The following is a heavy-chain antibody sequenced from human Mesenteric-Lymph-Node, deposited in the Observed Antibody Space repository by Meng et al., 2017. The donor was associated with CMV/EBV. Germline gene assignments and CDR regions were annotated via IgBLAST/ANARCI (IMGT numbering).Heavy chain of an antibody. D-gene: IGHD3-16*01. J-gene: IGHJ4*02. V-gene: IGHV3-69-1*02. CDR2: ISSSSTI. CDR3: AKDLSLSSLGFDY. CDR1: GFTFSDYY. Sequence: GGSLRLSCAASGFTFSDYYMNWVRQAPGKGLEWVSCISSSSTIYYADSVKGRFTISRDNAKNSLYLQMNSLRAEDTGVYYCAKDLSLSSLGFDYWGQGILVTVSS.